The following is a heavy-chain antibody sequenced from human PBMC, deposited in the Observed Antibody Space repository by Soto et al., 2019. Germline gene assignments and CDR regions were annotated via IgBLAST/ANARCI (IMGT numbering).Heavy chain of an antibody. V-gene: IGHV3-7*05. J-gene: IGHJ4*02. CDR3: ARLITPRVLDS. D-gene: IGHD1-20*01. Sequence: EVQLVESGGGLVQPGGSLRLSCAASGFTFSNYWMSWVRQAPGKGLEWVANMKQDGSEEDYVGSVKSRFTISRDNAKNSLYLQMNSLTTEDTAVYYCARLITPRVLDSWGQGTLVTVSS. CDR1: GFTFSNYW. CDR2: MKQDGSEE.